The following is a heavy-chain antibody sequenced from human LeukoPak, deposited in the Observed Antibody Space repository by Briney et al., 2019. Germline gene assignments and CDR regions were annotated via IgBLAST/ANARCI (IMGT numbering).Heavy chain of an antibody. J-gene: IGHJ4*02. Sequence: GGSLRLSCAASGFTFSSYSMNWVRQAPGKGLEWVSSISSSSSCIYYADSVKGRFTISRDNAKNSLYLQMNSLRAEDTAVYYCARAHPTAAPFDYWGQGTLVTVSS. V-gene: IGHV3-21*01. CDR2: ISSSSSCI. D-gene: IGHD6-13*01. CDR3: ARAHPTAAPFDY. CDR1: GFTFSSYS.